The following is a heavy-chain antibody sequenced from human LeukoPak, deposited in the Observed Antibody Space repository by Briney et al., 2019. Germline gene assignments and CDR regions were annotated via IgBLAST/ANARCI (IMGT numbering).Heavy chain of an antibody. J-gene: IGHJ4*02. CDR1: GGSISSSNW. V-gene: IGHV4-4*02. Sequence: SETLSLTCAVSGGSISSSNWWSWVRQPPGKGLEWIGEINHSGSTNYNPSLKSRVTISVDTSKNQFSLKLSSVTAADTAVYYCARGPSIAVAGTLNSTLDYWGQGTLVTVSS. CDR3: ARGPSIAVAGTLNSTLDY. CDR2: INHSGST. D-gene: IGHD6-19*01.